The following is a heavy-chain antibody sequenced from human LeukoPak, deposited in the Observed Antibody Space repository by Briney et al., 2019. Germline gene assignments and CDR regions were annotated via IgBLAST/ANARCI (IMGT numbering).Heavy chain of an antibody. D-gene: IGHD1-26*01. CDR1: GFTFSSYA. J-gene: IGHJ4*02. Sequence: GGSLRLSCAASGFTFSSYAMSWVRQAPGKGLEWVSAISGSGGSTYYADSVKGLFTISRDNSKNTLYLQMNSLRADDTAVYYCASGISGAKGDYWGQGTLVTVSS. CDR3: ASGISGAKGDY. CDR2: ISGSGGST. V-gene: IGHV3-23*01.